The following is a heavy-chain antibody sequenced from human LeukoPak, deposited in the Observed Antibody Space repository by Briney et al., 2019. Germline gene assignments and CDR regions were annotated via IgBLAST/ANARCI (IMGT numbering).Heavy chain of an antibody. CDR3: ARRWGSKSGYFDY. Sequence: PGESLRLSCAASGFTFSRYWIHWVRQAPGKGLEWVSRINPDGSTTTYADSVKGRFTISRDNSKNTLYLQMNSLRAEDTALYYCARRWGSKSGYFDYWGQGTLVTVSS. J-gene: IGHJ4*02. CDR1: GFTFSRYW. V-gene: IGHV3-74*01. D-gene: IGHD2-21*01. CDR2: INPDGSTT.